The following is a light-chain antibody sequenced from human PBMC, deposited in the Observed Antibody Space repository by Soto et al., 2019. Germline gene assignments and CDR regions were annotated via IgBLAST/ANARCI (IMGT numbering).Light chain of an antibody. V-gene: IGKV1-39*01. CDR3: QQSYRNPIT. J-gene: IGKJ5*01. CDR1: QSSHSY. Sequence: DIPMTQSPSSLSASVGPRVPITCRASQSSHSYLNWYQQKPGKAPKVRSYAASNLPRGGPSRCSGSGSGTDCTCTISSLQPEDFATDECQQSYRNPITFGQGTRLEIK. CDR2: AAS.